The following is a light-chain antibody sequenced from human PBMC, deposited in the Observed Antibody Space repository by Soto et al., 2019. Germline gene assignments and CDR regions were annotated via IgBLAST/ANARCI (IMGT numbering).Light chain of an antibody. J-gene: IGKJ3*01. V-gene: IGKV3D-15*01. CDR2: GAS. CDR3: QQYNNWPFT. CDR1: QSVSSN. Sequence: EIVMTQSPATLSVSPGERATLSCRASQSVSSNLAWYQQKPGQAPRLLIYGASTRATGIPARFSGSGSGTELTLTISSLQSEDFAVYYGQQYNNWPFTFGPGTKVDIK.